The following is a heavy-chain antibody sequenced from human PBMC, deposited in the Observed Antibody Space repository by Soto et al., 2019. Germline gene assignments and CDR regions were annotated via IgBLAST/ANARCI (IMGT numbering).Heavy chain of an antibody. CDR3: AKERGKYCSSTSCARGSWFDP. CDR2: ISGSGGST. V-gene: IGHV3-23*01. D-gene: IGHD2-2*01. Sequence: PGGSLRLSCAASGFTFSSYAMSWFRQAPGKGLEWVSAISGSGGSTYYADSVKGRFTISRDNSKNTLYLQMNSLRAEDMAVYYCAKERGKYCSSTSCARGSWFDPWGQGTLVTVSS. J-gene: IGHJ5*02. CDR1: GFTFSSYA.